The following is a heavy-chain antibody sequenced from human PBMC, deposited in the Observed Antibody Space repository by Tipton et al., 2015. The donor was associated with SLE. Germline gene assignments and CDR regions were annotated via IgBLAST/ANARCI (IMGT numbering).Heavy chain of an antibody. Sequence: TLSLTCAVYGGSFSGYYWSWIRQPPGKGLEWIGEINHSGSTNYNPSLKSRVTISVDTSKNQFSLKLSSVTAADTAVYYCARGRPPYYYGMDVWGQGTLVTVSS. CDR2: INHSGST. CDR1: GGSFSGYY. J-gene: IGHJ6*02. V-gene: IGHV4-34*01. CDR3: ARGRPPYYYGMDV.